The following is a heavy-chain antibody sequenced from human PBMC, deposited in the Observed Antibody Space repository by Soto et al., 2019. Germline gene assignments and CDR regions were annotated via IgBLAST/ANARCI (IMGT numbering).Heavy chain of an antibody. CDR3: ARKSSSSSLFHP. CDR2: ISTYDGTT. D-gene: IGHD6-6*01. Sequence: QVQLVQSGAEVKKPGASVKVSCKASGYTFNTYGISWVRQAPGQGLEWMGWISTYDGTTYYAQRFQGRVTLTTDPYTTTAYMELKSLRSDDTAVYYCARKSSSSSLFHPWGQGTLVTVSS. CDR1: GYTFNTYG. V-gene: IGHV1-18*01. J-gene: IGHJ5*02.